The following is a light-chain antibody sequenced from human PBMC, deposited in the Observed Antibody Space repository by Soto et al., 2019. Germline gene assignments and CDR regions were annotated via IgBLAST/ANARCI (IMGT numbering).Light chain of an antibody. J-gene: IGKJ5*01. Sequence: DIQMTQSPSSVSASVGDRVTITCRSSEDISTWLAWYQQKPGKAPKLLIYAASSLQSGVPSRFSGSGSGTDFTLTISSLQPEDFATYYCQHAESFPLITFGQGTRLEIK. CDR2: AAS. CDR1: EDISTW. CDR3: QHAESFPLIT. V-gene: IGKV1-12*01.